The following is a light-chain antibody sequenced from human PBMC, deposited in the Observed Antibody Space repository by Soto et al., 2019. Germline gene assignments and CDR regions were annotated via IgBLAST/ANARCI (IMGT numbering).Light chain of an antibody. CDR2: NNY. CDR1: SSNIGAGYD. J-gene: IGLJ2*01. CDR3: QSYDSSPSGSVV. V-gene: IGLV1-40*01. Sequence: QSVLTQPPSVSGAPGQRITISCAGSSSNIGAGYDVHWYQHPPGTAPKLLIYNNYNRPSGVPDRFSGFKSGASASLAITGLQPEDEGDYYCQSYDSSPSGSVVFGGGTKLTVL.